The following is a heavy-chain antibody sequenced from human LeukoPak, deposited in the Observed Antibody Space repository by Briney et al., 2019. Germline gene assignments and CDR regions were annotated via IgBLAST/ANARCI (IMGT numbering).Heavy chain of an antibody. CDR1: GFTFSNYW. D-gene: IGHD3-10*02. CDR2: IKQDGSEI. CDR3: AELGITMIGGV. V-gene: IGHV3-7*01. Sequence: AGGSLRLSCAASGFTFSNYWMTWVRQAPGKGLEWVATIKQDGSEIYYVDSVKGRFTISRDNAKNSLYLQMNSLRADDTAVYYCAELGITMIGGVWGKGTTVTISS. J-gene: IGHJ6*04.